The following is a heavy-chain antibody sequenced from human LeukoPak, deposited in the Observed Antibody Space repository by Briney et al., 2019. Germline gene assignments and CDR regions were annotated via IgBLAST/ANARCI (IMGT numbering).Heavy chain of an antibody. V-gene: IGHV1-24*01. D-gene: IGHD2-15*01. CDR2: FDPDAGQT. J-gene: IGHJ4*02. CDR3: ATQVCRGNSCYSSLDF. Sequence: ASVKVSCKVSGYTFTELAMHWVRQAPGKGLEWLGGFDPDAGQTIYGQKFQGRLTMTEDTSTDTAFMDLSSLRPEDTAVYYCATQVCRGNSCYSSLDFWGQGTLVTVSS. CDR1: GYTFTELA.